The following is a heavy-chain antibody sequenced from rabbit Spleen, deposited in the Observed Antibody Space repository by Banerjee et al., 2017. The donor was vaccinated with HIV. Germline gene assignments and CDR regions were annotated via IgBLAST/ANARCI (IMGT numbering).Heavy chain of an antibody. CDR3: ARDNGSGDYIDGYFNL. D-gene: IGHD1-1*01. CDR2: IYTGNGKT. J-gene: IGHJ4*01. V-gene: IGHV1S40*01. Sequence: QSLEESGGGLAKPGASLTLTCKPSGFTINQMHYMCWVRQAPGKGLECIGCIYTGNGKTYYASWAKGRFTISKSSSTTVTLQMTSLTAADTATYFCARDNGSGDYIDGYFNLWGPGTLVTVS. CDR1: GFTINQMHY.